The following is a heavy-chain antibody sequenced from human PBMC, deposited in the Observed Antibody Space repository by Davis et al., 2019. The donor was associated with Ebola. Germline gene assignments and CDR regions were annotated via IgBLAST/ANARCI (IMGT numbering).Heavy chain of an antibody. Sequence: GGSLRLSCAASGFTFSSYELNWVRQAPGRGLEWVAVIWYDGSNKYYADSVKVRFTISRDNSKNTLYLQMNSLRAEDTAVYYCAREDSSPHRNYYYYYGMDVWCQGTTVTVSS. J-gene: IGHJ6*02. V-gene: IGHV3-33*08. CDR2: IWYDGSNK. CDR1: GFTFSSYE. D-gene: IGHD6-13*01. CDR3: AREDSSPHRNYYYYYGMDV.